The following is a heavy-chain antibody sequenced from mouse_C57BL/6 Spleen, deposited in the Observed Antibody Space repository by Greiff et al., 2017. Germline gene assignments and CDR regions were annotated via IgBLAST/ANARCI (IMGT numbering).Heavy chain of an antibody. CDR3: ARGVFGGFSCAY. V-gene: IGHV1-69*01. J-gene: IGHJ3*01. D-gene: IGHD1-1*02. Sequence: QVQLQQPGAELVMPGASVKLSCKASGYTFTSYWMHWVKQRPGQGLEWIGEIDPSDSYTNYNQKFKGKSTLTVDKSSSTAYMQLSSLTSEDSAVYYCARGVFGGFSCAYWGPRSLVTVSA. CDR2: IDPSDSYT. CDR1: GYTFTSYW.